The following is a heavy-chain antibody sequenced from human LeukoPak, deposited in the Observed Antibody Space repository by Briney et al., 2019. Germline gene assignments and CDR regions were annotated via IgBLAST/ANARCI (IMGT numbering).Heavy chain of an antibody. CDR1: GFTFSSYA. CDR3: AKGALYYYGSGSSYFDY. J-gene: IGHJ4*02. CDR2: ICGSGGNT. V-gene: IGHV3-23*01. Sequence: GGSLRLSCAASGFTFSSYAMSWVRQAPGKGLEWVSAICGSGGNTYYADSVKGRFTISRDNSKNSLYLQMNSLRAEDTAVYYCAKGALYYYGSGSSYFDYWGQGTLVTVSS. D-gene: IGHD3-10*01.